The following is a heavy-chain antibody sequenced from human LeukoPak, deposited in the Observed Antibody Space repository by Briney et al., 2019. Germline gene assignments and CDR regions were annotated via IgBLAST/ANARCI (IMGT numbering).Heavy chain of an antibody. J-gene: IGHJ4*02. CDR1: GYTFTSYG. D-gene: IGHD3-10*01. Sequence: ASVKVSCKASGYTFTSYGISWVRQAPGQGLEWVGWISAYNGNTNYAQKLQGRVTMTTDTSTSTAYMELRSLRSDDTAVYYCAIDLYYYGSGSYYNPSYYFDYWGQGTLVTVSS. V-gene: IGHV1-18*01. CDR3: AIDLYYYGSGSYYNPSYYFDY. CDR2: ISAYNGNT.